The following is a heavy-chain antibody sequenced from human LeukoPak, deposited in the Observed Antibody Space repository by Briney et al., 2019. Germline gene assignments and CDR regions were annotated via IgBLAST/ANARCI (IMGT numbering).Heavy chain of an antibody. CDR2: IKSNLDGGTT. Sequence: GGSLRLSCAASGFTFSNARMNWVRQAPGKGLEWVGRIKSNLDGGTTDYAAPVKGRFSISRDDSKNTLYLQMNSLKTEDTAVYYCWGGDSSGYDYWGQGTLVTVSS. CDR3: WGGDSSGYDY. CDR1: GFTFSNAR. V-gene: IGHV3-15*07. J-gene: IGHJ4*02. D-gene: IGHD3-22*01.